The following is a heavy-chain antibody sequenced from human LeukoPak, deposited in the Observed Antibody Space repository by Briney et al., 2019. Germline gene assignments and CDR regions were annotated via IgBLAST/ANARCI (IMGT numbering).Heavy chain of an antibody. V-gene: IGHV3-53*01. CDR3: ARVKGSGPRIGAFYFDY. CDR1: GFTVSSNY. Sequence: PGGSLRLSCAASGFTVSSNYMSWVRQAPGKGLEWVSVIYSGGSTYYADSVKGRFTISRDNSKNTLYLQMNSLRAEDTAVYYCARVKGSGPRIGAFYFDYWGQGTLVTVSS. J-gene: IGHJ4*02. CDR2: IYSGGST. D-gene: IGHD1-26*01.